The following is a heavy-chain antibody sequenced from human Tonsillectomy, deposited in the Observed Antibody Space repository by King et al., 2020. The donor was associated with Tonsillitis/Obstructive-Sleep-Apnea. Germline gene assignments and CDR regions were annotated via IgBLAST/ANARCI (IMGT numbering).Heavy chain of an antibody. J-gene: IGHJ5*02. CDR1: GYTFTGYY. V-gene: IGHV1-2*02. Sequence: VQLVESGAEVKKPGASVKVSCKASGYTFTGYYMHWVRQAPGQGLEWMGWINPNSGGTNYAQKFQGRVTMTRDTSISTAYMELSRSRSDDTAVYYCARGGSLRFLEWIRPSYWFDLWGQGTLVTVSS. CDR2: INPNSGGT. CDR3: ARGGSLRFLEWIRPSYWFDL. D-gene: IGHD3-3*01.